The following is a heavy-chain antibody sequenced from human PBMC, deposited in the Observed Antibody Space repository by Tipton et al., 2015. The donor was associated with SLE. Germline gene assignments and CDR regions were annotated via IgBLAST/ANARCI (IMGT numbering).Heavy chain of an antibody. CDR2: ISGSGGTT. Sequence: SLRLSCAASGFIFSSYAMSWVRQAPGEGLEWVSSISGSGGTTYYADSVKGRFTISRDNSKNTLYLQMNSLRAEDTAVYYCARVRVGSFDYWGQGTLVTVSS. CDR3: ARVRVGSFDY. V-gene: IGHV3-23*01. D-gene: IGHD3-10*01. CDR1: GFIFSSYA. J-gene: IGHJ4*02.